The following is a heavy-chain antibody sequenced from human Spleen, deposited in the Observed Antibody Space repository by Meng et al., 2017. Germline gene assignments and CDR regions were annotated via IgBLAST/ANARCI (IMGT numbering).Heavy chain of an antibody. J-gene: IGHJ4*02. CDR3: AKGASNYVGAPVDY. CDR2: ISASGGSP. Sequence: GESLKISCAASGFTFDNYAMSWVRQAPGKGLEWVSAISASGGSPYYADSVKGRFTISRDKSKNTLYLQMSSLRAEDTAIYYCAKGASNYVGAPVDYWGQGTLVTVSS. V-gene: IGHV3-23*01. D-gene: IGHD4-11*01. CDR1: GFTFDNYA.